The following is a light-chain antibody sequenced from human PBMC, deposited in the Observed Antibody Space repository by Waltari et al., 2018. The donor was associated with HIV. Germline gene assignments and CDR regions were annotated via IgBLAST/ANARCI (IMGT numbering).Light chain of an antibody. V-gene: IGLV2-14*01. CDR1: SSDVGGYNY. CDR2: EVS. CDR3: SSYTSSSTLYV. Sequence: QSALTQPASVSGSPGQSITISCTGTSSDVGGYNYVSWYQQHPGKAPKLMISEVSNRPSRVTNRFSGSKSGNTASLTISGLQVEDEADYYCSSYTSSSTLYVFGTGTKVTVL. J-gene: IGLJ1*01.